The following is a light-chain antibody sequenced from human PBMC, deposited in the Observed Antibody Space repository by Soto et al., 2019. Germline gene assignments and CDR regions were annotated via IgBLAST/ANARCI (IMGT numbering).Light chain of an antibody. Sequence: QAVVTQPPSVSGAPGQRVTISCTGSSSNIGAGYDVHWYQQLPGTAPKLLIYGNSNRPSGVPDRFSGSKSGTSASLAITGLQAEDEADYYCQSYDSSLSVLVFGGGTKLTDL. CDR2: GNS. CDR3: QSYDSSLSVLV. V-gene: IGLV1-40*01. J-gene: IGLJ2*01. CDR1: SSNIGAGYD.